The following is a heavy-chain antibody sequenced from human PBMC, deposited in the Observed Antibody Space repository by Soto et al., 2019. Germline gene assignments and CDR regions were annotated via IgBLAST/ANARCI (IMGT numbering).Heavy chain of an antibody. CDR1: GLTFSNYW. V-gene: IGHV3-7*04. CDR3: ARDWGY. D-gene: IGHD3-16*01. CDR2: IKQDGSER. Sequence: EVQLVESGGGLVQPGGSLRLSCVASGLTFSNYWMSWVRQAPGKGLEWVANIKQDGSERYYGDSVKGRFSISRDNAKRSLYLQMNSLRAEDTAVYYCARDWGYWGQGILVAVSS. J-gene: IGHJ4*01.